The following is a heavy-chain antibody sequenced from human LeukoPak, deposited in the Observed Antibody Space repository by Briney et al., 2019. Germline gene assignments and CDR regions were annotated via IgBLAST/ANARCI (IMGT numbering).Heavy chain of an antibody. CDR1: GGSISSYY. D-gene: IGHD2-2*02. CDR3: ARLGYCTRTSCYNDYYYYYMDV. V-gene: IGHV4-59*01. CDR2: IYYSGST. Sequence: SETLSLTCSVSGGSISSYYWSWIRQPPGKGLEWIGYIYYSGSTNYNSSLKSRVAISVDTSKNQFSLKLSSVTAADTAVYYCARLGYCTRTSCYNDYYYYYMDVWGKGTTVTVSS. J-gene: IGHJ6*03.